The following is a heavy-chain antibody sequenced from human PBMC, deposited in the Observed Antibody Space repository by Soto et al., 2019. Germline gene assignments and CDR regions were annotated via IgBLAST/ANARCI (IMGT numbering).Heavy chain of an antibody. J-gene: IGHJ4*02. Sequence: SETLSLTCTVSDVSISNFFWKWFRQPPGKGLEWIGNIHSSGTTNYNPSLESRVTISLDTSNSLCSLKMNSVTAADTAVYYCARGSGWLTDYWGQGSQVTVSS. CDR1: DVSISNFF. CDR3: ARGSGWLTDY. V-gene: IGHV4-59*08. CDR2: IHSSGTT. D-gene: IGHD6-19*01.